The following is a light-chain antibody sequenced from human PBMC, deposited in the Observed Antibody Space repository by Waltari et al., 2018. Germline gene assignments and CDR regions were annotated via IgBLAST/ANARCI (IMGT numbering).Light chain of an antibody. V-gene: IGKV3-11*01. Sequence: EMVLTQSPATLSVSPGERATVSCRASQNVSIFLAWYQHKPGQAPRLIIYDGDNRATGIPPRFSGSGSGTDFTLTISRLEAEDSAVYYCQQRYSWPPITFGQGTRLEIK. CDR2: DGD. CDR3: QQRYSWPPIT. CDR1: QNVSIF. J-gene: IGKJ5*01.